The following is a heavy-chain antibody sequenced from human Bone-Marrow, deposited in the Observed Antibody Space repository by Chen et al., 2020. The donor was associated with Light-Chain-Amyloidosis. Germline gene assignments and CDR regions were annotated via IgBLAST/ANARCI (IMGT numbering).Heavy chain of an antibody. CDR1: GYTFPNYW. V-gene: IGHV5-51*01. CDR2: IYPDDSDS. J-gene: IGHJ4*02. Sequence: EVQLEQSGPEVKKPGESLKISCKGSGYTFPNYWIGWVRQMPGKGLEWMGVIYPDDSDSRDRPSYARETTISADKSITAASLQWTDPKSSNSAMNYCAGRREGSNVYYWCLGSLSTVTS. D-gene: IGHD3-16*01. CDR3: AGRREGSNVYY.